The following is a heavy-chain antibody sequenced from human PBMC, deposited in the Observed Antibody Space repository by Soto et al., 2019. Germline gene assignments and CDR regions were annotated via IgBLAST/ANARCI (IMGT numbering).Heavy chain of an antibody. CDR3: ARAQMATIQPHFDY. CDR1: GGSISSYY. J-gene: IGHJ4*02. V-gene: IGHV4-4*07. Sequence: QVQLQESGPGLVKPSETLSLTCTVSGGSISSYYWSWIRQPAGKGLEWIGRIYTSGRTNYNPSLKSRVTMSVDTSKYQFSLKLSSVTAADTAVYYCARAQMATIQPHFDYWGQGTLVTVSS. CDR2: IYTSGRT. D-gene: IGHD5-12*01.